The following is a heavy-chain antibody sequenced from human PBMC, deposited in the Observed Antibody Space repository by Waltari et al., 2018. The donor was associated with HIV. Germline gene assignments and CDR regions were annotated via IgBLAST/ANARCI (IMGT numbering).Heavy chain of an antibody. CDR3: AKVRVEPTDY. CDR2: IRYDGSNK. Sequence: QVQLVESGGGVVQPGGSLRLSCAASGFTFSSYGMHWVRQAPGKGLEWVAFIRYDGSNKYYADPVKGRFTISRDNSKNTLYLQMNSLRAEDTAVYYCAKVRVEPTDYWGQGTLVTVSS. J-gene: IGHJ4*02. CDR1: GFTFSSYG. V-gene: IGHV3-30*02.